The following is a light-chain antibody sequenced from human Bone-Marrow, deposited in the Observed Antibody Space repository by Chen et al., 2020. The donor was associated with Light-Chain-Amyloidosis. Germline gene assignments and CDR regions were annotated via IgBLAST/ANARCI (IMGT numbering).Light chain of an antibody. J-gene: IGKJ3*01. CDR3: QQTNSFPPIT. V-gene: IGKV1-12*01. CDR1: QDISSW. CDR2: AAS. Sequence: DIQMTQSPSSVSASVGDRFTITCRASQDISSWLAWYQQKPGKAPKLLIYAASSLQSGVPSRFGGSGSGTEFTLTISSLQPEDFATDYCQQTNSFPPITFGPGTKVHIK.